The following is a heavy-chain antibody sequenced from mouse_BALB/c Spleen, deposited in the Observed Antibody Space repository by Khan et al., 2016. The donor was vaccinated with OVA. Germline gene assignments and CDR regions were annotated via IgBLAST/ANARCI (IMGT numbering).Heavy chain of an antibody. D-gene: IGHD1-1*02. Sequence: EVQGVESGGDLVKTGGSLKLSCAASGFTFSTYGMSWVRQTPDKRLEWVATINTGGHYTYYIDSVKGRFTISRDNADNVLYLQMTNLRSEDTSMYYCARLANYYDSEAFAYWGQGTLVTVSA. J-gene: IGHJ3*01. CDR1: GFTFSTYG. V-gene: IGHV5-6*01. CDR3: ARLANYYDSEAFAY. CDR2: INTGGHYT.